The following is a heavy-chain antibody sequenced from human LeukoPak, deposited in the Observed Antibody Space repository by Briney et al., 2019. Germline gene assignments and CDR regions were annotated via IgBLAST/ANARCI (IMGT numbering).Heavy chain of an antibody. V-gene: IGHV3-30-3*01. J-gene: IGHJ6*02. CDR1: GFTFSSCG. CDR2: ISNDGSNQ. Sequence: GGSLRLSCAVSGFTFSSCGMHWVRQAPGKGLEWVAVISNDGSNQIYGDSVKGRFTISRDNSKNTLYLQMNSLRAEDTAVYYCARDNYGMDVWGQGTTVTVSS. CDR3: ARDNYGMDV.